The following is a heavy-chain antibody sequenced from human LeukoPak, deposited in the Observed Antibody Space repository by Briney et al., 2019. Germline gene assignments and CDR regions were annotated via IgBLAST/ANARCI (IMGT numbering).Heavy chain of an antibody. V-gene: IGHV3-30*09. Sequence: PGGSLRLSCAAAGFTFSNYAMQWVRPAPGKGLEWVAIISYDGSNQYYADSVKGRFAISRDSSQNMVYLQMNTLRVEDTAAYFCAREGYYAFDIWGQGTMVTVSS. CDR2: ISYDGSNQ. D-gene: IGHD3-22*01. CDR1: GFTFSNYA. J-gene: IGHJ3*02. CDR3: AREGYYAFDI.